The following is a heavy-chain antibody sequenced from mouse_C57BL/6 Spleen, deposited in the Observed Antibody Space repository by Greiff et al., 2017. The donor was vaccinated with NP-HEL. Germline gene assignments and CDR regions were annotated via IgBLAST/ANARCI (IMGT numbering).Heavy chain of an antibody. D-gene: IGHD1-1*01. J-gene: IGHJ2*01. CDR3: ARVPDYYGSSRDYFDY. Sequence: QVQLQQPGTELVKPGASVKLSCKASGYTFTSYWMHWVKQRPGQGLEWIGNINPSNGGTNYNEQFKSKATLTVDKSSSTAYMQLSSLTSEDSAVYYCARVPDYYGSSRDYFDYWGQGTTLTVSS. V-gene: IGHV1-53*01. CDR1: GYTFTSYW. CDR2: INPSNGGT.